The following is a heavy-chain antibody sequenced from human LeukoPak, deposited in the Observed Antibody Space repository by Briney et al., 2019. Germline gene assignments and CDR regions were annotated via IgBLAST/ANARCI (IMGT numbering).Heavy chain of an antibody. CDR3: ATERKSGYDPGGY. D-gene: IGHD5-12*01. V-gene: IGHV1-69*04. Sequence: SVKVSCKASGGTFSSYAISWVRQAPGQGLEWMGRIIPILGIANYAQKFQGRVTMTEDTSTDTAYMELSSLRSEDTAVYYCATERKSGYDPGGYWGQGTLVTVSS. J-gene: IGHJ4*02. CDR1: GGTFSSYA. CDR2: IIPILGIA.